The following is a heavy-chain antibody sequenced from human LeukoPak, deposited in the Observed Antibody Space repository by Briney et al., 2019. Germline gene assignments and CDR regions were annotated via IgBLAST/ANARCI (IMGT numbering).Heavy chain of an antibody. CDR3: GRGHWGLDY. Sequence: HPGGSLRLSCAASGFTFSSYSMNWVRQAPGKGLEWVSYISSSSSTIYYADSVKGRFTISRDNAKSSLYLEMNGLRAEDTAVYYCGRGHWGLDYWGQGTLVTVSS. CDR2: ISSSSSTI. D-gene: IGHD7-27*01. CDR1: GFTFSSYS. V-gene: IGHV3-48*04. J-gene: IGHJ4*02.